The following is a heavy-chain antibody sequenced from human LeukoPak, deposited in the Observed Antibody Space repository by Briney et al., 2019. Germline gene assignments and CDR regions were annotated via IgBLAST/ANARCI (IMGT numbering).Heavy chain of an antibody. V-gene: IGHV1-18*04. Sequence: ASVKVSCKASGYTFTSYGISWVRQAPGQGLEWMGWISAYNGNTNYAQKLQGRVTMTTDTSTSTAYMELRSLRSDDTAVYYCARVLSDYGDSDWFDLWGQGTLVTVSS. J-gene: IGHJ5*02. CDR1: GYTFTSYG. D-gene: IGHD4-17*01. CDR3: ARVLSDYGDSDWFDL. CDR2: ISAYNGNT.